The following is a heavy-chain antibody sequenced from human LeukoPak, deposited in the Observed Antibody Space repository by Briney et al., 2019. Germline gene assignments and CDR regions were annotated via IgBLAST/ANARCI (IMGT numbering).Heavy chain of an antibody. D-gene: IGHD3-22*01. J-gene: IGHJ4*02. CDR2: INHSGSP. CDR1: GGSFSGYY. V-gene: IGHV4-34*01. Sequence: SETLSLTCAVYGGSFSGYYWSWIRQPPGKGLEWIGEINHSGSPNYNPSLKSRVTISVDTSKKQFSLKLNSVTAADTAVYYCARTNYYDSLPLGYWGQGTLVTVSS. CDR3: ARTNYYDSLPLGY.